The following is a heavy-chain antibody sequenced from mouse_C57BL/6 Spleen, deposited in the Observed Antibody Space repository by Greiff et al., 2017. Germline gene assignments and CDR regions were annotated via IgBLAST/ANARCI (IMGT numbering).Heavy chain of an antibody. CDR2: ISNGGGST. CDR3: ASHNNEDAMDY. D-gene: IGHD6-1*01. J-gene: IGHJ4*01. CDR1: GFTFSDYY. V-gene: IGHV5-12*01. Sequence: EVKLVESGGGLVQPGGSLKLSCAASGFTFSDYYMYWVRQTPEKRLEWVAYISNGGGSTYYPDTVKGRFTISRDNAKNTRYLQMSRRKSEDTAMYDCASHNNEDAMDYWGQGTSVTVSS.